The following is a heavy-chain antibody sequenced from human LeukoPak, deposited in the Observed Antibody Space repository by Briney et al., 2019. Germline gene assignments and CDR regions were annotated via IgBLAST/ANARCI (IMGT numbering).Heavy chain of an antibody. CDR2: IYYGGTT. D-gene: IGHD2-15*01. V-gene: IGHV4-39*01. CDR3: ARGAGYCSGSTCYSGQIPFDY. CDR1: GGSISRTSYY. J-gene: IGHJ4*02. Sequence: SETLSLTCIVSGGSISRTSYYWGWIRQPPGKGLEWIGSIYYGGTTYYNPSLKSRVTISVDTSKNQFSLKLSSVTAADTAVYYCARGAGYCSGSTCYSGQIPFDYWGQGTLVTVSS.